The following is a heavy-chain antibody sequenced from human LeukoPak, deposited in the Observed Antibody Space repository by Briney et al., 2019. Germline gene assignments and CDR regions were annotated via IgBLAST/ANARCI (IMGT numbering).Heavy chain of an antibody. CDR2: IRYDGSNK. Sequence: GGSLRLSCAASGFTFSSYGMHWVRQAPGKGLEWVAFIRYDGSNKYYADSVKGRFTISRDNSKNTLYLQMNSLRAEDTAVYYCARASAGYSSGWYYYYYYYYVDVWGQGTLVTVSS. V-gene: IGHV3-30*02. J-gene: IGHJ6*03. D-gene: IGHD6-19*01. CDR3: ARASAGYSSGWYYYYYYYYVDV. CDR1: GFTFSSYG.